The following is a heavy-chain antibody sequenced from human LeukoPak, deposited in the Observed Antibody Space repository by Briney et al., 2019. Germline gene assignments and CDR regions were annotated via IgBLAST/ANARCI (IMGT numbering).Heavy chain of an antibody. CDR2: IYYSGST. CDR1: GGSIISGDYY. J-gene: IGHJ4*02. V-gene: IGHV4-30-4*01. Sequence: LSEALSLPCTVSGGSIISGDYYWSWIRQPPGQGLEWIGYIYYSGSTYYNPSLKSRVTISVDTSKNQFSLKLSSVTAADTAVYYCARGITMIVVVDYWGQGTLVTVSS. CDR3: ARGITMIVVVDY. D-gene: IGHD3-22*01.